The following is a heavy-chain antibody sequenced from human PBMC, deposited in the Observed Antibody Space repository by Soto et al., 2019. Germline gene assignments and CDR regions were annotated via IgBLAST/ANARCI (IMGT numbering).Heavy chain of an antibody. CDR2: ISPYSGYT. CDR1: GYSFMKYG. Sequence: ASVKVSCKGFGYSFMKYGINWVRQAPGQGLEWVGWISPYSGYTHSAQKFHGRLTLTTDTAASTAYMELRILRSADTALYYCALDASLLIPAAQPSRFDSWGQGTLVT. V-gene: IGHV1-18*01. J-gene: IGHJ4*02. CDR3: ALDASLLIPAAQPSRFDS. D-gene: IGHD2-2*01.